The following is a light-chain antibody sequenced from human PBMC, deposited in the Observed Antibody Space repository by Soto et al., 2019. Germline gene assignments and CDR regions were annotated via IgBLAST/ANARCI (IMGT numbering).Light chain of an antibody. CDR3: SSYTSSSLYV. Sequence: QSALTQPASVSGSPGQSITISCTGTSSEVGGYNYVSWYQQHPGKAPKLIIYDVSNRPSGVSNRFSGSKSGNTASLTISGLQAEDEADYYCSSYTSSSLYVFGTGIKVTVL. CDR2: DVS. J-gene: IGLJ1*01. CDR1: SSEVGGYNY. V-gene: IGLV2-14*01.